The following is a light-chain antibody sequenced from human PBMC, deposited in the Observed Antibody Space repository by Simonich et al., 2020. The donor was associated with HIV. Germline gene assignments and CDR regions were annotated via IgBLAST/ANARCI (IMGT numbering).Light chain of an antibody. CDR2: DAS. V-gene: IGKV1-13*02. J-gene: IGKJ1*01. CDR1: QDISSA. CDR3: QQYNSYSPWT. Sequence: AIQLTQSPSSLSASVGDRVTITCRANQDISSALAWDHQKTGKAPKLLIYDASSLESGVPSRFSGSGSGTEVTLTISSLQPDDFATYYCQQYNSYSPWTFGQGTKVEIK.